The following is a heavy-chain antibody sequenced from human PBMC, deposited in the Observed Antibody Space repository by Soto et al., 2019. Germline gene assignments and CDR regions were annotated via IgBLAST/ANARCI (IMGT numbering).Heavy chain of an antibody. CDR3: AKGTPLGYCSGDTCYRHFDY. CDR2: ISDDGNNK. D-gene: IGHD2-15*01. Sequence: GGSLRLSCAASGFTFSSYGMHWVRQAPGKGLEWVAVISDDGNNKYYADSVKGRFTISRDNSKNTLYLQMSSLRAEDTAVYYCAKGTPLGYCSGDTCYRHFDYWGQGALVTVSS. V-gene: IGHV3-33*06. J-gene: IGHJ4*02. CDR1: GFTFSSYG.